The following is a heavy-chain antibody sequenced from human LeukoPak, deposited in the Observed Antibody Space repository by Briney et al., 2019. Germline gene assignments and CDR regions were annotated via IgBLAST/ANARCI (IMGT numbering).Heavy chain of an antibody. CDR3: ARATGSGSYSYYYYGMDV. D-gene: IGHD3-10*01. V-gene: IGHV3-13*01. Sequence: PGGSLRLSRAASGFTFSSYDMHWVRQAPGKGLEWVSAIGTAGDTYYPGSVKGRFTISRENAKNSLYLQMNSLRAGDTAVYYCARATGSGSYSYYYYGMDVWGQGTTVTVSS. CDR2: IGTAGDT. J-gene: IGHJ6*02. CDR1: GFTFSSYD.